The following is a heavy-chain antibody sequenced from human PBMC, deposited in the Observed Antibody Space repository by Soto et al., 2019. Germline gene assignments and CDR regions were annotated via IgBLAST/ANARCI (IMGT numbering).Heavy chain of an antibody. CDR1: GDSIGRGGCF. D-gene: IGHD1-26*01. V-gene: IGHV4-31*03. CDR3: ASTYYTGDSGPYDY. Sequence: TRSVTCTGSGDSIGRGGCFWSWVRQHPGKGLEWIGYIYYSGTTYYNPSLESRVSISADTSENQFSLKVKSVTVADTAVYYCASTYYTGDSGPYDYWGQGTLVTVS. CDR2: IYYSGTT. J-gene: IGHJ4*02.